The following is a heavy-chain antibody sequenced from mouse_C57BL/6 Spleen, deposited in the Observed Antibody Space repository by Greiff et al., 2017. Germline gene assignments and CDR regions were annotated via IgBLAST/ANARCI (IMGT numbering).Heavy chain of an antibody. Sequence: EVQLKESGAELVKPGASVKLSCTASGFTFKDYYMHWVKQRTEQGLEWIGRIDPEDGETKYAPKFQGKATVTADTSSNTAYLQLSSLTSEDTAVYYCAREVSWAFDYWGQGTTLTVSS. J-gene: IGHJ2*01. CDR1: GFTFKDYY. V-gene: IGHV14-2*01. CDR2: IDPEDGET. D-gene: IGHD1-1*01. CDR3: AREVSWAFDY.